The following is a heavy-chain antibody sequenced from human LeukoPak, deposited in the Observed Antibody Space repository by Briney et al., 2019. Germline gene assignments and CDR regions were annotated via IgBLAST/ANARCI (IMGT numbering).Heavy chain of an antibody. J-gene: IGHJ4*02. D-gene: IGHD6-19*01. CDR2: FDPEDGET. CDR3: ATVSSGRSSDY. CDR1: GYTLTRSS. V-gene: IGHV1-24*01. Sequence: ASVKVSCTVSGYTLTRSSMHWVRQAPGKGVEGMGGFDPEDGETIYAQKFQGRVTMTQDTSTDTAYMELSSLRSEDTAVYYCATVSSGRSSDYWGQGTLVTVSS.